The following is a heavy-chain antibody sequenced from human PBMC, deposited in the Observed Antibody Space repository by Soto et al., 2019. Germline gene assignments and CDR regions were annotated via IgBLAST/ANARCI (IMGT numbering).Heavy chain of an antibody. Sequence: PGGSLRLSCAVSGFPFSFYGFHWVRQSPGKGLEWLGVIVSDGSAIYHADSLEGRFFISRDNSKDLLYLQMNSLRVEDTAVYYCARDDAVDNEHGFDMWGQGSVGTVSS. D-gene: IGHD6-19*01. J-gene: IGHJ3*02. CDR2: IVSDGSAI. CDR1: GFPFSFYG. V-gene: IGHV3-33*01. CDR3: ARDDAVDNEHGFDM.